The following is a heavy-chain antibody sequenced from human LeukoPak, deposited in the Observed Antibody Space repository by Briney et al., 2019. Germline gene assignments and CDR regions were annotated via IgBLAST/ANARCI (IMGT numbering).Heavy chain of an antibody. CDR3: ARGYSNYGYVFDI. V-gene: IGHV3-21*01. CDR2: ISSSSSYI. Sequence: GGSLRLSCAASGSSFSGYGMSWVRQAPGKGLEWVSSISSSSSYIYYADSVKGRFTISRDNAKNSLYLHMNSLRADDTAMYYCARGYSNYGYVFDIWGQGTMVTVSS. D-gene: IGHD4-11*01. J-gene: IGHJ3*02. CDR1: GSSFSGYG.